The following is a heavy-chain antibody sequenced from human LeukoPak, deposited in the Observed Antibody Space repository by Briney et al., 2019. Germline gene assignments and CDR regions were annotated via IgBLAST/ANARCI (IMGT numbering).Heavy chain of an antibody. V-gene: IGHV3-7*01. J-gene: IGHJ3*02. CDR2: IKQDGSEK. CDR3: ARVACSSTSCYEYPSRDDAFDI. Sequence: PGGSLRLSCTASGFTFGDYAMSWFRQAPGKGLEWVANIKQDGSEKYYVDSVKGRFTISRDNAKNSLYLQMNSLRAEDTAVYYCARVACSSTSCYEYPSRDDAFDIWGQGTMVTVSS. CDR1: GFTFGDYA. D-gene: IGHD2-2*01.